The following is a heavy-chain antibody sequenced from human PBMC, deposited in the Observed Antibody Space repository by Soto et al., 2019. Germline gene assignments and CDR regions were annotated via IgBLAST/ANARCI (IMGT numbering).Heavy chain of an antibody. Sequence: GSLRLSCAASVFTFSSYAMSWVRQAPGKGLEWVSAISGSGGSTYYADSVKGRFTISRDNSKNTLYLQMNSLRAEDTAVYYCAKDQSIAARPSVCDYWGQGTLVTVSS. J-gene: IGHJ4*02. V-gene: IGHV3-23*01. D-gene: IGHD6-6*01. CDR3: AKDQSIAARPSVCDY. CDR1: VFTFSSYA. CDR2: ISGSGGST.